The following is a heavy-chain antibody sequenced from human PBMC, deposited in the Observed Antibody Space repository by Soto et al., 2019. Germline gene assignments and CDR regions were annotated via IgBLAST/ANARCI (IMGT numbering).Heavy chain of an antibody. D-gene: IGHD1-1*01. CDR2: IYYTGST. J-gene: IGHJ5*02. Sequence: SESLSLTCAVSGDSINTGDYYCTWLRQPPRKGIEWIGYIYYTGSTYYNPSHHSQSTISLDTSKTQYSHKMNSMTAANTAGYYCARLPPLHDGWFDPWGQGTLVTVSS. CDR3: ARLPPLHDGWFDP. CDR1: GDSINTGDYY. V-gene: IGHV4-30-4*01.